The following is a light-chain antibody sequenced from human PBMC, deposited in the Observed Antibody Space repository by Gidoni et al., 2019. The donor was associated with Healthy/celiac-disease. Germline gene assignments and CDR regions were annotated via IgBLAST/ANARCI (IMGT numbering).Light chain of an antibody. CDR1: QSVSSSY. V-gene: IGKV3-20*01. Sequence: IVLTQSPGTLSLSPGERATLSCSASQSVSSSYLAWYQQKPGQAPRLLIYGASSRATGIPDRFSGSGSGTDFTLTISRLEPEDFAVYYCQQYGSSPQYTFGQGTKLEIK. J-gene: IGKJ2*01. CDR2: GAS. CDR3: QQYGSSPQYT.